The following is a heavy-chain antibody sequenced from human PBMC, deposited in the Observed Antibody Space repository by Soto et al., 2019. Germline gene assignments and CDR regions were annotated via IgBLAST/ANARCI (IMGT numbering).Heavy chain of an antibody. V-gene: IGHV3-23*05. CDR2: IDGTSTFS. Sequence: PGGSLRLSCVASGFTFSNNDMTWVRQAPGKGLEWVSTIDGTSTFSNYADSVEGGFTISTDNSRDTVYLQMNSLIAYYTTVHYCAKNSGSFTAWGQGTMVTVSS. D-gene: IGHD3-10*01. J-gene: IGHJ5*02. CDR1: GFTFSNND. CDR3: AKNSGSFTA.